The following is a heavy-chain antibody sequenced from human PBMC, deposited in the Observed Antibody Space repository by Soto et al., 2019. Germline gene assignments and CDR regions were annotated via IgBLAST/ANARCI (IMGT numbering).Heavy chain of an antibody. CDR1: GYTLTELS. J-gene: IGHJ6*03. D-gene: IGHD2-15*01. CDR3: ATLPLVGYYYYMDV. V-gene: IGHV1-24*01. CDR2: FDPEDGET. Sequence: ASVKVSCKVSGYTLTELSMHWVRQAPGKGLEWMGGFDPEDGETIYAQKFQGRVTMTEDTSTDTAYMELSSLRSEDTAVYYCATLPLVGYYYYMDVWGKGTTVTVSS.